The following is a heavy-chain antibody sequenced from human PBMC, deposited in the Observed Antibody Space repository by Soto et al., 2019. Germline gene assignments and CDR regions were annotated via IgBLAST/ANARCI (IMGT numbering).Heavy chain of an antibody. V-gene: IGHV3-30-3*01. J-gene: IGHJ6*02. CDR2: ISYDGSNK. CDR3: ARDKNIRSPYYDILTGYYKGSYYGMDV. Sequence: GGSLRLSCAASGFTFSSYAMHWVRQAPGKGLEWVAVISYDGSNKYYADSVKGRFTISRDNSKNTLYLQMNSLRAEDTAVYYCARDKNIRSPYYDILTGYYKGSYYGMDVWGQGTTVTV. D-gene: IGHD3-9*01. CDR1: GFTFSSYA.